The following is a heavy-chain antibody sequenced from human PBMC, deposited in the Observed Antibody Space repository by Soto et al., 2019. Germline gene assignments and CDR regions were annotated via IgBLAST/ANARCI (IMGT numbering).Heavy chain of an antibody. CDR3: GREGERYGTVCFDI. V-gene: IGHV3-23*01. Sequence: EVQLLDSGGCLVQPGGSLRLPCAASGFTFSNYGMSWVRQATGKGLEWVAGIPVIGERRYYADSVKGRFTISRDNAKNTQYLQMNSLRVEDAGVYFCGREGERYGTVCFDIWGPGTVVTVSS. CDR2: IPVIGERR. D-gene: IGHD1-1*01. J-gene: IGHJ4*02. CDR1: GFTFSNYG.